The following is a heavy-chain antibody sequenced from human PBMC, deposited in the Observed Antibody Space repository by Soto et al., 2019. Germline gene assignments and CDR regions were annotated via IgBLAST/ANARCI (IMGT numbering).Heavy chain of an antibody. V-gene: IGHV1-69*12. CDR3: AQTLGLAVAGPGRFDL. Sequence: QVQLVQSGAEVKKPGSSVKVSCKASGGTFSNYAISWVRQAPGHGLEWMGGITPIFGTANYAQKFQGRVTITADESMRTAYMALSRLRSEDTAVYYCAQTLGLAVAGPGRFDLWGRGTLVTVSS. D-gene: IGHD6-19*01. CDR2: ITPIFGTA. J-gene: IGHJ2*01. CDR1: GGTFSNYA.